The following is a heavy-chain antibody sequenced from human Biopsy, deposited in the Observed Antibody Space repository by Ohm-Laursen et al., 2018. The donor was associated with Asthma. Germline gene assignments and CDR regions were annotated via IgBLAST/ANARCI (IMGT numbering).Heavy chain of an antibody. J-gene: IGHJ4*02. V-gene: IGHV3-30*18. D-gene: IGHD6-13*01. CDR1: GFAFGKYG. Sequence: SLRLSCSASGFAFGKYGMYWARQAPGKGLQWVAVITHDGSRMYYADSVRGRFTISRDNSRNTLYLETSSLRVDDTAVYYCAKNNDQQLTYWGRGTLVTVSS. CDR3: AKNNDQQLTY. CDR2: ITHDGSRM.